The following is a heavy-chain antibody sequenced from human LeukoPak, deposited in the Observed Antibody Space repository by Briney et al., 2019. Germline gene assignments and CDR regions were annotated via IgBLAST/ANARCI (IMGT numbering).Heavy chain of an antibody. CDR3: ANLLGFGEPH. CDR1: GFTFSSYN. Sequence: GGSLRLSCAASGFTFSSYNMNWVRQAPGKGLEWVSYITSGSTSIYYADSMKGRFTISRDNAKNSLYLQMNSLRAEDTAVYYCANLLGFGEPHWGQGTLVTVSS. D-gene: IGHD3-10*01. J-gene: IGHJ4*02. V-gene: IGHV3-48*01. CDR2: ITSGSTSI.